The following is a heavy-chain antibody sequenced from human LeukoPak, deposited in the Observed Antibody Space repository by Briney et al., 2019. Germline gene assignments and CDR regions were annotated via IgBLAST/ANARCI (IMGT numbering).Heavy chain of an antibody. V-gene: IGHV3-30*02. D-gene: IGHD6-13*01. CDR3: AKMELGYSSSWYPNWFDY. CDR2: IRYDGSSK. CDR1: GFTFSSYG. Sequence: GGSLRLSCAASGFTFSSYGMHWVRQAPGKGLEWVSFIRYDGSSKYYADSVKGRFTISRDNSKNTLYLQMNSLRAEDTAVYYCAKMELGYSSSWYPNWFDYWGQGTLVTVSS. J-gene: IGHJ4*02.